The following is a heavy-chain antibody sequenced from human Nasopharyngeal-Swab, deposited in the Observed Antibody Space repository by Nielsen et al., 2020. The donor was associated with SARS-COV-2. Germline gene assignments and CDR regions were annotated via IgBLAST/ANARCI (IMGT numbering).Heavy chain of an antibody. D-gene: IGHD6-13*01. V-gene: IGHV1-46*01. J-gene: IGHJ3*02. CDR2: VNPRDNSI. CDR1: ENTFSSYY. CDR3: ARELYSNKWGKAFDI. Sequence: ASVKVSCKASENTFSSYYVHWVREDPGQGLEWMGLVNPRDNSISYAHKFQDRVTVTRDTSTSTVYMELSSLRSEDTAVYYCARELYSNKWGKAFDIWGHGTVVTVSS.